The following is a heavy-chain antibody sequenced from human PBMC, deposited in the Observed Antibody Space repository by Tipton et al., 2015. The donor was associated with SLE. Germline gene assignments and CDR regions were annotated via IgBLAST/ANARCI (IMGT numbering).Heavy chain of an antibody. CDR1: GGSISSYY. CDR2: IYYSGST. CDR3: AMVRGRGYFQH. J-gene: IGHJ1*01. V-gene: IGHV4-59*01. Sequence: TLSLTCTVSGGSISSYYWSWIRQPPGKGLEWIGYIYYSGSTNYNPSLKSRVTISVDTSKNQFSLKLSSVTAAATAVYYCAMVRGRGYFQHWGKGALVTVSS. D-gene: IGHD3-10*01.